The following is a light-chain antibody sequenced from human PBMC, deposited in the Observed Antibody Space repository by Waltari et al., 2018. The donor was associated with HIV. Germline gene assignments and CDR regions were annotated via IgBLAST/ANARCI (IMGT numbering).Light chain of an antibody. CDR3: QQSHSGPRT. J-gene: IGKJ1*01. CDR1: QTVNNY. CDR2: GAS. Sequence: DIQMNQSPSSLSAYIGDTVIITCRAGQTVNNYLNWYQQTPGKAPKLLIYGASTLQRGVPSRFSGSGSGTDFTLTITGLQPDDYGTYYCQQSHSGPRTFGQGTKVEMK. V-gene: IGKV1-39*01.